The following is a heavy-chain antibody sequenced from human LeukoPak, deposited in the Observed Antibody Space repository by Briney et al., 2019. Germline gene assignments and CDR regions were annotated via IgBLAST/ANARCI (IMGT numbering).Heavy chain of an antibody. CDR3: ARLGYCSSTSCFFKWFDP. D-gene: IGHD2-2*01. J-gene: IGHJ5*02. Sequence: SETLSLTCAVYGGSFSGYYWSWIRQPPGKGLEWIGEINHSGSTNYNPSLKSRVTISVDTSKNQFSLKLSSVTDADTAVYYCARLGYCSSTSCFFKWFDPWGQGTLVTVSS. CDR2: INHSGST. CDR1: GGSFSGYY. V-gene: IGHV4-34*01.